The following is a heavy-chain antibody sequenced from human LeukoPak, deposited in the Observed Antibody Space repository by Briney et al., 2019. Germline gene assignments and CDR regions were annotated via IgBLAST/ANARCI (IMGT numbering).Heavy chain of an antibody. CDR1: GFTVSSNY. CDR2: IYSGGSR. J-gene: IGHJ4*02. D-gene: IGHD2-2*01. CDR3: ARSAPLRTHQYHFDY. Sequence: GGSLRLSCAASGFTVSSNYMSWVRQAPGKGLEWVSVIYSGGSRYYADSVKGRFSLPRDNSRNALYLQMNSLRADDTAVYYCARSAPLRTHQYHFDYWGQGTLVTVSS. V-gene: IGHV3-53*01.